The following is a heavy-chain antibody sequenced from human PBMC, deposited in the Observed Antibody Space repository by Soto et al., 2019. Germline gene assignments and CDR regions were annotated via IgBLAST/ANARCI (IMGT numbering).Heavy chain of an antibody. V-gene: IGHV1-69*13. CDR3: ARGDIAAAGTYCYYGMDV. CDR2: IIPIFGTA. J-gene: IGHJ6*02. D-gene: IGHD6-13*01. Sequence: ASVKVSCKASGGTFSSYAISWVRQAPGQGLEWMGGIIPIFGTANYAQKFQGRVTITADESTSTAYMELSSLRSEDTAVYYCARGDIAAAGTYCYYGMDVWGQGTTVTVSS. CDR1: GGTFSSYA.